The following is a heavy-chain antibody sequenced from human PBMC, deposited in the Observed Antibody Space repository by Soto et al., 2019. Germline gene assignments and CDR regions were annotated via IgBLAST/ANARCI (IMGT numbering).Heavy chain of an antibody. CDR1: GFSFDDCG. Sequence: PGGSLRLSCEASGFSFDDCGMSWVRQGPGKGLEWVSGINWNGDSTGYADSVKGRFTISRDNAKKLLYLEMNSLRAEDTALYYCARGIGSDWSSWFDPWGQGTPVTVSS. CDR3: ARGIGSDWSSWFDP. J-gene: IGHJ5*02. CDR2: INWNGDST. V-gene: IGHV3-20*04. D-gene: IGHD3-9*01.